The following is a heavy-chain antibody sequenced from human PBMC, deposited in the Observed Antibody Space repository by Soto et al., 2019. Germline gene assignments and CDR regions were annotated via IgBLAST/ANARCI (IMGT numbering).Heavy chain of an antibody. D-gene: IGHD2-2*01. CDR2: IIPIFGTA. V-gene: IGHV1-69*13. Sequence: ASVKVSCKASGGTFSSYAISWVRQAPGQGLEWMGGIIPIFGTANYAQKFQGRVTVTADESTSTAYMELSSLRSEDTAVYYCARDRWVGYCISTSCPRPYYYGMDVWGQGTTVTVSS. J-gene: IGHJ6*02. CDR1: GGTFSSYA. CDR3: ARDRWVGYCISTSCPRPYYYGMDV.